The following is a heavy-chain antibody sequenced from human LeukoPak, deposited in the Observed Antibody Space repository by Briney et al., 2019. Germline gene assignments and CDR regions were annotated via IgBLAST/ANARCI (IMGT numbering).Heavy chain of an antibody. V-gene: IGHV1-2*02. J-gene: IGHJ4*02. Sequence: GASVKVSCKASGYTFTDYHLHWVRQAPGQGLEWMGWINLNSGSTKYAHKFQGRVTMTRDTSISTAYMELSRLRSDDTAVFYCARVVKYSGYDLTVDYWGQGTLVTVSS. CDR2: INLNSGST. CDR1: GYTFTDYH. CDR3: ARVVKYSGYDLTVDY. D-gene: IGHD5-12*01.